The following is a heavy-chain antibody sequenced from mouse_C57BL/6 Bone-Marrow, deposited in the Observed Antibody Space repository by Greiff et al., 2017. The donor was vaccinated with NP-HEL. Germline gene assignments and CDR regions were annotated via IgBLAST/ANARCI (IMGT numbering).Heavy chain of an antibody. D-gene: IGHD2-3*01. J-gene: IGHJ1*03. V-gene: IGHV7-1*01. Sequence: EVKLMESGGGLVQSGRSLRLSCATSGFTFSDFYMEWVRQAPGKGLEWIAASRNKANDYTTEYSASVKGRFIVSRDTSQSILYLQMNALRAEDTAIYYCARDDYDGYSYFDVWGTGTTVTVSS. CDR1: GFTFSDFY. CDR2: SRNKANDYTT. CDR3: ARDDYDGYSYFDV.